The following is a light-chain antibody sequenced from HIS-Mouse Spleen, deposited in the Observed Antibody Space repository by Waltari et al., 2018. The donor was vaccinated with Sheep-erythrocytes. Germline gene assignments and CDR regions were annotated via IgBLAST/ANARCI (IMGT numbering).Light chain of an antibody. Sequence: SYELTQSPSVSVSPGQTASITCSGDKLGDKYACWYQQKPGQSPVLVIYQDSKRPSGIPERFSGSNSWNTATLTISGTQAMDEADYYCQAWDSSIYVFGTGTKVTVL. J-gene: IGLJ1*01. CDR2: QDS. V-gene: IGLV3-1*01. CDR1: KLGDKY. CDR3: QAWDSSIYV.